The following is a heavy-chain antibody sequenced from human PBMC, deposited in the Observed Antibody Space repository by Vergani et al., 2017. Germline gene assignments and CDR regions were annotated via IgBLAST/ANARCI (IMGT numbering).Heavy chain of an antibody. Sequence: QLQLHKSGPGLVKPSETLSLTCTLSGGSISSSSHFWGWLRQTPGKGLEWIGSIYYTGSAYYNPSLKSRVSISVDASKNQFSLKLSSVTAADSAVYYCASHRGSGGFFPSSYFYGMDVWGHGTTVTVSS. CDR1: GGSISSSSHF. V-gene: IGHV4-39*01. CDR2: IYYTGSA. J-gene: IGHJ6*02. D-gene: IGHD3-10*01. CDR3: ASHRGSGGFFPSSYFYGMDV.